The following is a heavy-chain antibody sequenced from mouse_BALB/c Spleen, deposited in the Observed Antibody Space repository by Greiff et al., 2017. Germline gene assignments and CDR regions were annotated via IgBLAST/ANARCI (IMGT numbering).Heavy chain of an antibody. CDR3: ARESQSIFAY. V-gene: IGHV5-6-3*01. Sequence: EVKLVESGGGLVQPGGSLKLSCAASGFTFSSYGMSWVRQTPDKRLELVATINSNGGSTYYPDSVKGRFTISRDNAKNTLYLQMSSLKSEDTAMYYCARESQSIFAYWGQGTLVTVSA. J-gene: IGHJ3*01. CDR1: GFTFSSYG. CDR2: INSNGGST.